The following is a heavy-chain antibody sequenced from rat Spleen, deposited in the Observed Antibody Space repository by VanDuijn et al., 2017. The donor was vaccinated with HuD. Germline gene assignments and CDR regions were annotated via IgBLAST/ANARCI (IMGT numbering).Heavy chain of an antibody. CDR3: ASLLYTPDYLGVMDA. J-gene: IGHJ4*01. CDR1: GITFNNYW. Sequence: EVKLVETGGGLVQPGRSLKLSCVASGITFNNYWMTWIRQAPGKGLEWVASISNAGDTYYPDSVKGRFTISRDNAESTLYLQMDSLRSEATATYYCASLLYTPDYLGVMDAWGQGASVTVSS. D-gene: IGHD1-6*01. CDR2: ISNAGDT. V-gene: IGHV5-31*01.